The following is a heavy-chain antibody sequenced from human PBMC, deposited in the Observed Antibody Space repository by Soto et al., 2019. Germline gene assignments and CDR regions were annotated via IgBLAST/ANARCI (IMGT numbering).Heavy chain of an antibody. CDR3: ARGSSSSPRYNWFDP. CDR1: GFTFSSYA. D-gene: IGHD6-6*01. J-gene: IGHJ5*02. Sequence: GGSLRLSCAASGFTFSSYAMHWVRQAPGKGLEYVSAISSNGGSTYYANSVKGRFTISRDNSKNTLYLQMGSLRAEDMAVYYCARGSSSSPRYNWFDPWGQGTLVTVSS. CDR2: ISSNGGST. V-gene: IGHV3-64*01.